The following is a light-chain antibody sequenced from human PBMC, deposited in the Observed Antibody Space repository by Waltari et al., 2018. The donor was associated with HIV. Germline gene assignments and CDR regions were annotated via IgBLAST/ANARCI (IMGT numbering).Light chain of an antibody. CDR2: VGTCGIVG. Sequence: QPILTQPPSASASRGASVTLTCTLSSGYAKYEVDWYQQRQGLGPHFVMRVGTCGIVGPKGYGIPHRFSVLGSGLNRDLTIKNVQEEDESVYHCGADHGSGNKFVSVLFGGGTKLTVL. CDR3: GADHGSGNKFVSVL. CDR1: SGYAKYE. J-gene: IGLJ2*01. V-gene: IGLV9-49*02.